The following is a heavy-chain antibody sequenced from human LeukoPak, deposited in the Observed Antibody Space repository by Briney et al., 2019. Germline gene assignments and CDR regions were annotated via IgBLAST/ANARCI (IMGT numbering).Heavy chain of an antibody. CDR2: ISYDGSNK. Sequence: GGSLRLSCAASGFTFSSYGMHWVRQAPGKGLEWVAVISYDGSNKYYADSVKGRFTISRDNSKNTLYLQMNSLRAEDTAVYYYAKDELAYCSGGSCYPFDYWGQGTLVTVSS. D-gene: IGHD2-15*01. J-gene: IGHJ4*02. CDR1: GFTFSSYG. CDR3: AKDELAYCSGGSCYPFDY. V-gene: IGHV3-30*18.